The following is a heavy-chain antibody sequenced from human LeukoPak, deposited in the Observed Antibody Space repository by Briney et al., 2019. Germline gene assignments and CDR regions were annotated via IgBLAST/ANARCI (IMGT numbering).Heavy chain of an antibody. CDR1: GFTFSSYS. D-gene: IGHD5-12*01. CDR3: ARDLLDSGYGGY. V-gene: IGHV3-21*01. J-gene: IGHJ4*02. Sequence: KAGGSLRLSCAASGFTFSSYSMNWVRQAPGKGLEWVSSISYIYYADSVKGRFTISRDNAKNSLYLQMNSLRAEDTAEYYCARDLLDSGYGGYWGQGTLVTVSS. CDR2: ISYI.